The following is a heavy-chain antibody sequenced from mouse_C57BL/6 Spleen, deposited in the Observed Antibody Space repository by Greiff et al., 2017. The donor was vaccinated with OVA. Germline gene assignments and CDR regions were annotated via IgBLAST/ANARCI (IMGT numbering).Heavy chain of an antibody. V-gene: IGHV1-82*01. CDR1: GYAFSSSW. J-gene: IGHJ4*01. Sequence: QVQLKESGPELVKPGASVKISCKASGYAFSSSWMNWVKQRPGKGLEWIGRIYPGDGDTNYNGKFKGKATLTADKSSSTAYMQLSSLTSEDSAVYFCARGDWDYAMDYWGQGTSVTVSS. D-gene: IGHD4-1*01. CDR2: IYPGDGDT. CDR3: ARGDWDYAMDY.